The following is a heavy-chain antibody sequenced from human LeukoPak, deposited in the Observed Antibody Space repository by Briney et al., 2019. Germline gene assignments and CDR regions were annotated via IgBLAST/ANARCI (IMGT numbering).Heavy chain of an antibody. CDR1: GFTFSNYG. J-gene: IGHJ4*02. CDR2: IRYDGSNK. Sequence: GGSLRLSCAASGFTFSNYGMHWVRQAPGKGLEWVAFIRYDGSNKYYADSVKGRFTISRDNSKNTLYLQMNSLRAEDTAVYHCAKDRNGDYCDYFDYWGQGTLVTVSS. CDR3: AKDRNGDYCDYFDY. V-gene: IGHV3-30*02. D-gene: IGHD4-17*01.